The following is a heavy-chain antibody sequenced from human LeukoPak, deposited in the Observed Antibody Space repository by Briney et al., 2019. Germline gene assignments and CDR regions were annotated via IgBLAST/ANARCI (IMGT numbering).Heavy chain of an antibody. V-gene: IGHV1-69*04. CDR1: GGTFSSYA. CDR2: IIPILGIA. CDR3: ARDNGYSYGITFDY. D-gene: IGHD5-18*01. J-gene: IGHJ4*02. Sequence: ASVKVPCKASGGTFSSYAISWVRQAPGQGLEWMGRIIPILGIANYAQKFQGRVTITADKSTSTAYMELSSLRSEDTAVYYCARDNGYSYGITFDYWGQGTLVTVSS.